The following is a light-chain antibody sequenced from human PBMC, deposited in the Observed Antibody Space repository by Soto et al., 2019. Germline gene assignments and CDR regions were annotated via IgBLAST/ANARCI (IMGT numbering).Light chain of an antibody. V-gene: IGKV1-27*01. J-gene: IGKJ4*01. Sequence: DVQMTQSPSSLSASAGDRVTITCRASQGIHNSLAWYQQKPWKPPKLLMYAASTVQPGFSSRFSTSGYGTEFTFTIRSLQPADVSTYYCHEYDSVLRTFGGGTTVDIK. CDR1: QGIHNS. CDR3: HEYDSVLRT. CDR2: AAS.